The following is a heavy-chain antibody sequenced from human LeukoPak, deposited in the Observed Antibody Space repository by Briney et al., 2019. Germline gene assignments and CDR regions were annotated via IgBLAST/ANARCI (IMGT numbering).Heavy chain of an antibody. Sequence: KPSETLSLTCTVSGGSISSYYWSWIRQPPGKGLEWIGYIYYSGSTNYNPSLKSRVTISVDTSKNQFSLKLSSVTAADTAVYYCARSQLWFGELLPYFDYWGQGTLVTVSS. CDR3: ARSQLWFGELLPYFDY. D-gene: IGHD3-10*01. CDR2: IYYSGST. V-gene: IGHV4-59*01. J-gene: IGHJ4*02. CDR1: GGSISSYY.